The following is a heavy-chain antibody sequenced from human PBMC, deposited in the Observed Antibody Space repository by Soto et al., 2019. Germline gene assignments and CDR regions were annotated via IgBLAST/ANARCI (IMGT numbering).Heavy chain of an antibody. J-gene: IGHJ6*02. CDR1: GGTFNTYP. CDR3: ARPHLRVRHYEFRSAPPESFYHYGLGV. CDR2: IIPMFTIV. V-gene: IGHV1-69*01. D-gene: IGHD3-3*01. Sequence: QVQLEQSGAEVKKPGSSVKVSCRTSGGTFNTYPISWVRQAPGQGLEWMGGIIPMFTIVNYAQQFQDRVTITADESTSTVYMELSSLSSEDTALSFCARPHLRVRHYEFRSAPPESFYHYGLGVWGQGTAVTVSS.